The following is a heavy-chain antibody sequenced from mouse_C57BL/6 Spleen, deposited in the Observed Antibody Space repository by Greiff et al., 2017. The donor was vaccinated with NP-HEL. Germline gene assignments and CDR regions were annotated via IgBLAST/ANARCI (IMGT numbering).Heavy chain of an antibody. CDR2: INPSSGYT. J-gene: IGHJ1*03. CDR3: AGCGCGSSYWYFDV. V-gene: IGHV1-7*01. Sequence: QVHVKQSGAELAKPGASVKLSCKASGYTFTSYWMHWVKQRPGQGLEWIGYINPSSGYTKYNQKFKDKATLTADKPSSTAYMQLSSLTYEDSAVYYCAGCGCGSSYWYFDVWGTGTTVTVSS. CDR1: GYTFTSYW. D-gene: IGHD1-1*01.